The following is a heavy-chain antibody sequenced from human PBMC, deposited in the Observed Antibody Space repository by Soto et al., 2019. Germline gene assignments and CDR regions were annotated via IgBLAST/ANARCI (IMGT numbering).Heavy chain of an antibody. D-gene: IGHD2-15*01. Sequence: QVQLVQSGVEVKKPGASVKVSCKASGYTFISHGISWVRQAPGQGLEWMGWISGKNGNTNYAQKLQGRVTLTTETSTSTAYMQLRSLRYDDTAVYYCARVSSSIVVVPDYGMDVWGQGTTVTVAS. J-gene: IGHJ6*02. CDR2: ISGKNGNT. V-gene: IGHV1-18*04. CDR1: GYTFISHG. CDR3: ARVSSSIVVVPDYGMDV.